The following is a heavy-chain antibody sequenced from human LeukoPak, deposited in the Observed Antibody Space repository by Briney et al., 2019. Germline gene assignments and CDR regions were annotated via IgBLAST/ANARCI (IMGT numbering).Heavy chain of an antibody. CDR2: IYTSGST. J-gene: IGHJ5*02. CDR3: ARHVHRYSTNNWFDP. Sequence: KPSETLSLTCTVSGGSISSYYWNWTRQPPGKALEWIGYIYTSGSTNYNPSLKSRVTMSLDTSKNQFSLKLSSVTAAGTAVYYCARHVHRYSTNNWFDPWGQGTLVTVSS. D-gene: IGHD5-12*01. CDR1: GGSISSYY. V-gene: IGHV4-4*08.